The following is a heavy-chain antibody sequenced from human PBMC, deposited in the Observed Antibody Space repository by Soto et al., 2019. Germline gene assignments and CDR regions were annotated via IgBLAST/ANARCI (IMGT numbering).Heavy chain of an antibody. V-gene: IGHV1-18*01. CDR3: ARGIDIVVVPADEDYYYYGMDV. J-gene: IGHJ6*02. CDR2: ISAYNGNS. CDR1: GYTCTSYG. D-gene: IGHD2-2*01. Sequence: QVQLVQSGAEVKKPGASVKVSCKASGYTCTSYGISWVRQAPGQGLEWMRWISAYNGNSNYAQKLQGRVTMTTDTSTSTAYLELRSLRSDDTAVYYCARGIDIVVVPADEDYYYYGMDVWGRGTTVTVSS.